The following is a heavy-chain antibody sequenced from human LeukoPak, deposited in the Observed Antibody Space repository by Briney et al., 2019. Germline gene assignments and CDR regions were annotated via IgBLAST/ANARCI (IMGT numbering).Heavy chain of an antibody. Sequence: SVKVSCKASGDTFSRSAISWVRQAPGPGLEWVGRIIPILGTVKYAQKFQGRVTIIADRSTNTAYMELSSLRSEDTAVYYCARDLVIAGTNYYFDDWGQGTLVTVSP. J-gene: IGHJ4*02. CDR2: IIPILGTV. D-gene: IGHD2-15*01. V-gene: IGHV1-69*04. CDR3: ARDLVIAGTNYYFDD. CDR1: GDTFSRSA.